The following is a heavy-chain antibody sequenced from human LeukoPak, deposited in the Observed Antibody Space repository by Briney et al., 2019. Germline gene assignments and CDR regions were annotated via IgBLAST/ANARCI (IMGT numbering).Heavy chain of an antibody. Sequence: SETLSLTCTVSGGSISNSAYQWGWIRQPPGKGLEWIGSMQYSERTYYNLSHNSRITISAGTSKNQFSLNLRSVTAAHTALYYCPRLWSTDCNEGSCPHPPNCWGQGTLVTVSS. CDR1: GGSISNSAYQ. CDR3: PRLWSTDCNEGSCPHPPNC. J-gene: IGHJ4*02. V-gene: IGHV4-39*01. CDR2: MQYSERT. D-gene: IGHD2-15*01.